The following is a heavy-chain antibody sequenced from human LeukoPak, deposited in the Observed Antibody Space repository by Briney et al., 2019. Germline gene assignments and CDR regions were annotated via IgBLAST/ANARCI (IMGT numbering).Heavy chain of an antibody. D-gene: IGHD3-10*01. V-gene: IGHV3-30*02. J-gene: IGHJ4*02. CDR2: IRYDGSNK. CDR3: AKTVWFGELWIDY. CDR1: GFTFSSYW. Sequence: PGGSLRLSCAASGFTFSSYWMSWVRQAPGKGLEWVAFIRYDGSNKYYADSVKGRFTISRDNSKNTLYLQMNSLRAEDTAVYYCAKTVWFGELWIDYWGQGTLVTVSS.